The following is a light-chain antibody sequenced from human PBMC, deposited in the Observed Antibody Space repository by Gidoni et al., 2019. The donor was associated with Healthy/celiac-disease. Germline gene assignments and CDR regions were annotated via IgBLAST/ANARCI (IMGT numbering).Light chain of an antibody. V-gene: IGLV2-14*01. J-gene: IGLJ3*02. CDR2: DVS. CDR1: SSDAGGYNY. Sequence: QSALTQPASVSGSPGHSITISCTGTSSDAGGYNYVSWYQQHPGKAPKLMIYDVSNRPSGVSNRFSGSKSGNTASLTISGLQAEDEADYYCSSYTSSSTLVFGGGTKLTVL. CDR3: SSYTSSSTLV.